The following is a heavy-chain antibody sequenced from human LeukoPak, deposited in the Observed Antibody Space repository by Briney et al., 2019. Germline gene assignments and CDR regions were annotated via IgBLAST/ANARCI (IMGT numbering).Heavy chain of an antibody. V-gene: IGHV3-23*01. CDR2: ITATADVT. CDR1: GFTFSSYG. D-gene: IGHD6-25*01. J-gene: IGHJ4*02. Sequence: GGSLRLSCAASGFTFSSYGMSWVRQAPGKGLRWVSAITATADVTYYTDAVKGRFIISRDNSKNTLYLQMNSLRVDDTAMYYCARGSSADKYWGQGTLVAVSS. CDR3: ARGSSADKY.